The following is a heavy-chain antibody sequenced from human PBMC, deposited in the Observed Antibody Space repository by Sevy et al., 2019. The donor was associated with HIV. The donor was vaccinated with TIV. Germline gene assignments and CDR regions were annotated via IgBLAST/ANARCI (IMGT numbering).Heavy chain of an antibody. V-gene: IGHV5-51*01. J-gene: IGHJ4*02. CDR3: AGQFSNTWDFDY. CDR2: IYAGDSDT. D-gene: IGHD6-13*01. CDR1: GYTFTSYW. Sequence: GESLKISCKGSGYTFTSYWIGWVRQMPGKGLEWLGIIYAGDSDTRYSPSFEGQVTMSVDKSINTAYLQWSSLKASDTAIYYCAGQFSNTWDFDYWGQGTLVTVSS.